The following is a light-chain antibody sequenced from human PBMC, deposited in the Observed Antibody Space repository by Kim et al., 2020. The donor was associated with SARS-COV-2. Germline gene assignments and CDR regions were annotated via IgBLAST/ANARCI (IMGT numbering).Light chain of an antibody. CDR1: QSVENF. J-gene: IGKJ1*01. CDR2: DAS. CDR3: QHYYKWPPWT. Sequence: SPGDRVTLSCRASQSVENFVAWYQQTPGHPPRLLIHDASSRATGIPGRFSGSGFGTDFSLTISSLQSEDVGIYYCQHYYKWPPWTFGRGTKVEIK. V-gene: IGKV3-15*01.